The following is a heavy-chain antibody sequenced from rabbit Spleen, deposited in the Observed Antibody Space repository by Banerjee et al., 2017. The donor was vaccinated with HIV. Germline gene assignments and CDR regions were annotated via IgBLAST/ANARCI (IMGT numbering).Heavy chain of an antibody. CDR1: GFTINSNYY. V-gene: IGHV1S40*01. Sequence: QQLVESGGDLVKPGASLTLTCTASGFTINSNYYMCWVRQAPGKGLEWIGCIYVGSGSTYYASWAKGRFTISKTSSTVDLKMTSLTAADTATYFCARSINWANRALNLWGPGTLVPS. CDR3: ARSINWANRALNL. CDR2: IYVGSGST. D-gene: IGHD1-1*01. J-gene: IGHJ4*01.